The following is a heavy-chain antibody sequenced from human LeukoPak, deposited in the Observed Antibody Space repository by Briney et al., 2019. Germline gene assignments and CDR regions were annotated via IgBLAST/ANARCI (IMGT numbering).Heavy chain of an antibody. CDR3: ASVLFGYCSGGSCYGRPFSYGMDV. V-gene: IGHV4-34*01. CDR2: INHSGST. D-gene: IGHD2-15*01. CDR1: GGSLSGYY. Sequence: SETLSLTCAVYGGSLSGYYWSWIRQPPGKGLEWIGEINHSGSTNYNPSLKSRVTISVDTSKNQFSLKLSSVTAADTAVYYCASVLFGYCSGGSCYGRPFSYGMDVWGQGTTVTVSS. J-gene: IGHJ6*02.